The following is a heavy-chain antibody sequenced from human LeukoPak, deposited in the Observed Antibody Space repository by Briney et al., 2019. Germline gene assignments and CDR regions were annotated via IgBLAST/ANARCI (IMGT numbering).Heavy chain of an antibody. J-gene: IGHJ3*02. Sequence: SVKVSCKAYGGTFSSYTISWVRQAPGQGLEWMGRIIPILGIANYAQKFQGRVTITADKSTSTAYMELSSLRSEDTAVYYCARESPMYYYDSSGYSRMTVPHAFDIWGQGTMVTVSS. V-gene: IGHV1-69*04. CDR1: GGTFSSYT. D-gene: IGHD3-22*01. CDR2: IIPILGIA. CDR3: ARESPMYYYDSSGYSRMTVPHAFDI.